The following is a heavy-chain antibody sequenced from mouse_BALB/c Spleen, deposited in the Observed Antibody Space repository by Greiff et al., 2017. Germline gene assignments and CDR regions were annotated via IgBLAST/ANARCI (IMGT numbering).Heavy chain of an antibody. Sequence: QVQLQQSGAELARPGASVKLSCKASGYTFTDYYINWVKQRTGQGLEWIGEIYPGSGNTYYNEKFKGKATLTADKSSSTAYMQLSSLTSEDSAVYFCARSARATMDYWGQGTSVTVSS. CDR1: GYTFTDYY. CDR3: ARSARATMDY. V-gene: IGHV1-77*01. D-gene: IGHD3-1*01. J-gene: IGHJ4*01. CDR2: IYPGSGNT.